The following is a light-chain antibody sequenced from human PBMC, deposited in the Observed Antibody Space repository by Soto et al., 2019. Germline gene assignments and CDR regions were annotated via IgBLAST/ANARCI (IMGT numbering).Light chain of an antibody. Sequence: QSVLTQPASVSGSPGQSITISCTGTSSDVGSHNLVSWYQQFPGKAPKLIIFEASKRPSGVSNRFSGSKSGSTASLTISGLQAGDEADYYCCSNAAGSTYVFGSGTRSPS. CDR2: EAS. J-gene: IGLJ1*01. CDR1: SSDVGSHNL. V-gene: IGLV2-23*01. CDR3: CSNAAGSTYV.